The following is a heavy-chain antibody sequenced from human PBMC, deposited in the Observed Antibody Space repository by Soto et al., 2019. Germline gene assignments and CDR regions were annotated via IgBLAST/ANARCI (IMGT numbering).Heavy chain of an antibody. CDR1: EGTFSSYA. V-gene: IGHV1-69*06. Sequence: QVQLVQSGAEVKKPGSSVKVSCKASEGTFSSYAISWVRQAPGQGLEWMGGIIPIFGTANYAQKFQGRVTITADKSTSTAYMELSSLRSEATAVYYCASTYGSGSYLGMDVWGQGTTVTVSS. CDR3: ASTYGSGSYLGMDV. CDR2: IIPIFGTA. D-gene: IGHD3-10*01. J-gene: IGHJ6*02.